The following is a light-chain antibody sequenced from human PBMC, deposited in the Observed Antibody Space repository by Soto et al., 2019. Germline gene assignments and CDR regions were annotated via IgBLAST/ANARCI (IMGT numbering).Light chain of an antibody. CDR2: HVS. V-gene: IGLV2-14*01. Sequence: QSALTQPASPSGSPAQSITISCIGTSTDIGTYNYVPWYQQRAAKPPKLIIYHVSYRPSAAPNRFSGSESANTASLTISGPHAEDEADYYCSSYISAGTSVFGPGTKVTVL. CDR1: STDIGTYNY. J-gene: IGLJ1*01. CDR3: SSYISAGTSV.